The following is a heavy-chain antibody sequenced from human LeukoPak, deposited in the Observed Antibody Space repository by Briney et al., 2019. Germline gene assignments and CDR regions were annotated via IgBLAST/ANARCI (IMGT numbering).Heavy chain of an antibody. Sequence: GASVKVSCKASGGTFSSYAISWVRQAPGQGLEWMGRIIPILGIANYAQKFQGRVSITADKSTSTAYMELSSLRSEDTAVYYCEGTSCPEYFQHWGQGTLVTVSS. CDR2: IIPILGIA. J-gene: IGHJ1*01. CDR1: GGTFSSYA. D-gene: IGHD2-2*01. V-gene: IGHV1-69*04. CDR3: EGTSCPEYFQH.